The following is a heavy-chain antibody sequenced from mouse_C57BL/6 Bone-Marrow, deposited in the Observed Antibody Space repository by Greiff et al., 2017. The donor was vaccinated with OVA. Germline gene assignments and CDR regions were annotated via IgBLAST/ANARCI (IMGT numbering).Heavy chain of an antibody. Sequence: VKLMESGAELARPGASVKLSCKASGYTFTSYGISWVKQRTGQGLEWIGEIYPRSGNTYYTEKVKGKATLSADKSSSTEYMELRSLSSENSAVYICARLINSGYWGQGTTLTVSS. CDR3: ARLINSGY. CDR1: GYTFTSYG. CDR2: IYPRSGNT. D-gene: IGHD1-1*01. J-gene: IGHJ2*01. V-gene: IGHV1-81*01.